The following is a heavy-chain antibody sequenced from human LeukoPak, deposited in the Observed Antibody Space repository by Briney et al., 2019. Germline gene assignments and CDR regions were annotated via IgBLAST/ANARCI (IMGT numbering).Heavy chain of an antibody. CDR2: MNPNSGNT. D-gene: IGHD5-18*01. V-gene: IGHV1-8*01. CDR3: ARGTAMPEYYYYGMDV. Sequence: ASVKVSCKASGYTFTSYDINRVRQATGQGLEWMGWMNPNSGNTGYAQKFQGRVTMTRNTSISTAYMELSSLRSEDTAVYYCARGTAMPEYYYYGMDVWGQGTTVTVSS. J-gene: IGHJ6*02. CDR1: GYTFTSYD.